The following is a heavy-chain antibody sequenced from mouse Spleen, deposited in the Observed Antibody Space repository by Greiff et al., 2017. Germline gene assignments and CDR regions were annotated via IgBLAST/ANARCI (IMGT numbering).Heavy chain of an antibody. J-gene: IGHJ3*01. CDR2: ISSGGGNT. D-gene: IGHD1-1*01. V-gene: IGHV5-9*01. CDR3: ARHYYYGSSPWFAY. CDR1: GFTFSSYA. Sequence: EVMLVESGGGLVKLGGSLKLSCAASGFTFSSYAMSWVRQTPEKRLEWVATISSGGGNTYYPDSVKGRFTISRDNAKNTLYLQMSSLKSEDTAMYYCARHYYYGSSPWFAYWGQGTLVTVSA.